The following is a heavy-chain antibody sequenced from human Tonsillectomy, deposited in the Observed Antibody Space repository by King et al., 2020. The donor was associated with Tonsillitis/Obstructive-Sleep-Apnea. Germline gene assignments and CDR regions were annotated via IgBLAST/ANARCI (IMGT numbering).Heavy chain of an antibody. V-gene: IGHV3-48*02. CDR3: ARDRVGYPLLSDY. CDR2: ISSRSSTI. Sequence: VQLVESGGGLVQPGGSLRLSCAASGFTFSSYSMNWVRQAPGKGLEGVSYISSRSSTIYYTDSVKGRFTISRDNAKNSLYLQMNSLRDEDTAVYYCARDRVGYPLLSDYWGQGTLVTVSS. CDR1: GFTFSSYS. D-gene: IGHD6-25*01. J-gene: IGHJ4*02.